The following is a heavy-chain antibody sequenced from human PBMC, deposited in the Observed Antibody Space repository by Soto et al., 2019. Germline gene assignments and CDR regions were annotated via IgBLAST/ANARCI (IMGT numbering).Heavy chain of an antibody. CDR1: GYTFTNYA. CDR2: INAGNGNT. Sequence: ASVKVSCKASGYTFTNYAIHWVRQAPGQRLEWMGWINAGNGNTKYSQKFQGRVTITRDTSASTAYMELSSLRSEDTAVYYCARGLNVYYSAHWGQGTLVTVSS. J-gene: IGHJ4*02. V-gene: IGHV1-3*01. CDR3: ARGLNVYYSAH. D-gene: IGHD3-16*01.